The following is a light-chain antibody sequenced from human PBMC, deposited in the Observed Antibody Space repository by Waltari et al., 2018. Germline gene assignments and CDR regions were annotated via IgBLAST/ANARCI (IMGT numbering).Light chain of an antibody. CDR3: SSYATGSNSV. CDR1: SSAVGGYNF. Sequence: QSALTQPASVSGSPGQSITISCTGTSSAVGGYNFVSWYQHHPGKAPKLMIYNVNNRPSGVSDRFAGSKSGNTASLTISGLQAEDEADYYCSSYATGSNSVFGSGTKVTVL. J-gene: IGLJ1*01. CDR2: NVN. V-gene: IGLV2-14*03.